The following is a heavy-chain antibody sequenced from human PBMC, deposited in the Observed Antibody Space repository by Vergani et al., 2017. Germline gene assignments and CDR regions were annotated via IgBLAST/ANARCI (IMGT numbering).Heavy chain of an antibody. J-gene: IGHJ6*02. CDR1: GGTFSSYA. CDR2: IIPIFGTA. V-gene: IGHV1-69*12. D-gene: IGHD3-22*01. CDR3: ARDLDYYGSSGYQGAPSYYYYYGMDV. Sequence: QVQLVQSGAEGKKPGSSVKVSCKASGGTFSSYAISWVRQAPGQGLEWRGGIIPIFGTANYAQKFQGRVTITADESTSTAYMELSSLRSEDTAVYYCARDLDYYGSSGYQGAPSYYYYYGMDVWGQGTTVTVSS.